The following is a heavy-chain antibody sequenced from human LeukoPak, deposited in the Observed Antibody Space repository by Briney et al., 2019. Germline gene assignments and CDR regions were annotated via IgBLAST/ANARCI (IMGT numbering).Heavy chain of an antibody. V-gene: IGHV1-69*04. J-gene: IGHJ4*01. CDR3: ARDNPLMYDY. CDR1: GGTFSSYA. Sequence: SVKVSCKASGGTFSSYAISWVRQAPGQGLEWMGRIIPILGIANYAQKFQGRVTTTADKSTSTAYMELSSLRSEDTAVYYCARDNPLMYDYWGQGTLVTVSS. CDR2: IIPILGIA. D-gene: IGHD3-16*01.